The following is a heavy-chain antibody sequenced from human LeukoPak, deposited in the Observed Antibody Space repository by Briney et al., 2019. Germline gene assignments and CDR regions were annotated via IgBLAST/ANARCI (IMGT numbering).Heavy chain of an antibody. Sequence: GGSLRLSCAASGFTFSSYAMSWVRQAPGKGLEWVSSITGSADNTYYADSVKGRFTISRDNSKNTLYLQMDSLRAEDTAVYYCAILAGNPYWGPGTLVTVSS. J-gene: IGHJ4*02. D-gene: IGHD2-21*01. CDR3: AILAGNPY. CDR2: ITGSADNT. CDR1: GFTFSSYA. V-gene: IGHV3-23*01.